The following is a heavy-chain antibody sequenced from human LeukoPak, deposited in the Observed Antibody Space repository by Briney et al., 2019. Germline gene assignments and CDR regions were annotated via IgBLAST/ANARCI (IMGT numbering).Heavy chain of an antibody. Sequence: SETLSLTCAVYGGSFRGYYWSWIRQPPGKGLEWIGEINHSGSTNYDPSLKSRVTISVDTSKNQFSLKLSSVTAADTAVYYCARSTEYSKPFFDYWGQGTLVTVSS. CDR3: ARSTEYSKPFFDY. CDR1: GGSFRGYY. CDR2: INHSGST. V-gene: IGHV4-34*01. D-gene: IGHD2/OR15-2a*01. J-gene: IGHJ4*02.